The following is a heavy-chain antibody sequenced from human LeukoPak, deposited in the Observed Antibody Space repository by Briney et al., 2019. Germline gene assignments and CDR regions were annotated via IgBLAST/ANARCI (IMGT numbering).Heavy chain of an antibody. D-gene: IGHD3-10*01. J-gene: IGHJ6*03. CDR1: GGTFNTYG. V-gene: IGHV1-69*04. CDR2: IIPIVGIG. CDR3: ARGNTMVRGVPYYYYYYMDV. Sequence: ASVKVSCKASGGTFNTYGITWVRQAPGQGLEWMGRIIPIVGIGNYAQKFQGRVTITADKSTSTAYMEVSSLRSEDTAVYYCARGNTMVRGVPYYYYYYMDVWGKGTTVTVSS.